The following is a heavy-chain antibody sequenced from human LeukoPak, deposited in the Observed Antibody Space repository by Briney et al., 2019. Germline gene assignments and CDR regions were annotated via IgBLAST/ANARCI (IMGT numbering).Heavy chain of an antibody. D-gene: IGHD6-13*01. J-gene: IGHJ4*02. CDR1: GYTLTELS. CDR2: FDPEDGET. Sequence: GASVKVSCKVSGYTLTELSMHWVRQAPGKGLEWMGGFDPEDGETIYAQKFQGRVTMTEDTSTDTAYMELSSLRSEDTALYYCAKDIWVAAAGTRPLIDYWGQGTLVTVSS. CDR3: AKDIWVAAAGTRPLIDY. V-gene: IGHV1-24*01.